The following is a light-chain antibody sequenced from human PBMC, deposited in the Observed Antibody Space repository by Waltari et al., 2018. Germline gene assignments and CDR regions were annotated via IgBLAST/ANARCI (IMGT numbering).Light chain of an antibody. CDR3: SSYAGSNTFL. CDR2: DVS. Sequence: ALPQPPSVSGPPGRPVTIPCIGPGGDTEGNNYVSWYQQHPGKAPKLMIYDVSNRPSGVSDRFSGSKSGNTASLTISGLQAEDEADYYCSSYAGSNTFLFGGGTRLTVL. CDR1: GGDTEGNNY. V-gene: IGLV2-11*01. J-gene: IGLJ2*01.